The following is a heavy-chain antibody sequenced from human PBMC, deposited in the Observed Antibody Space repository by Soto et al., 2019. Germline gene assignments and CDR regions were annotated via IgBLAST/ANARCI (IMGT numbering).Heavy chain of an antibody. CDR2: ISYDGRNE. CDR1: GFTFSSYA. D-gene: IGHD5-12*01. CDR3: AKGRGYSGYFNGQPDS. V-gene: IGHV3-30*04. Sequence: SLRLSCAASGFTFSSYAMQWVRQAPGKGLEWVAIISYDGRNEDYADSVKGRFTISRDNSKSTLYLQMNSLRPEDTAVYYCAKGRGYSGYFNGQPDSWAQGILDTASS. J-gene: IGHJ4*02.